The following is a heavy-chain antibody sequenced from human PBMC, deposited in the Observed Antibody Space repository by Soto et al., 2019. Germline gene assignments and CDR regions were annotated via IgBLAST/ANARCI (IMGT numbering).Heavy chain of an antibody. D-gene: IGHD6-25*01. V-gene: IGHV4-4*02. CDR1: SGSISSGNW. CDR3: ARVFSSGSGWMYYFDF. J-gene: IGHJ4*02. Sequence: QVQLQESGPGLVESSGTLSLTCEVSSGSISSGNWWRWVHQPPGKGLEWIGEIYYTGATNYNPSLKSRVTMTIDKSKDQFSLNLRSATAADTAVYYCARVFSSGSGWMYYFDFWGQGILVSVSS. CDR2: IYYTGAT.